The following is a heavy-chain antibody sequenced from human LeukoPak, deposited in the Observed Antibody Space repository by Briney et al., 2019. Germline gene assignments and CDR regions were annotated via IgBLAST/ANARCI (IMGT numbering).Heavy chain of an antibody. V-gene: IGHV3-43*02. J-gene: IGHJ6*02. D-gene: IGHD3-10*01. CDR3: AKSRGGPTMVRGVTSATDVYGMDV. CDR1: GFTFDDYA. Sequence: GSLRLSCAASGFTFDDYAMHWVRQAPGKGLEWVSLISGDGYSTYYADSVKGRFTISRDNSKNSLYLQMNSLRTEGTALYYCAKSRGGPTMVRGVTSATDVYGMDVWGQGTTVTVSS. CDR2: ISGDGYST.